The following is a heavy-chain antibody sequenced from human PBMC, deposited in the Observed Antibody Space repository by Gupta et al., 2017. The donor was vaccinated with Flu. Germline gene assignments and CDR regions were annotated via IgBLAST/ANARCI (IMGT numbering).Heavy chain of an antibody. J-gene: IGHJ3*02. CDR3: VRERGPFDGFDI. CDR2: IWSNGRNK. Sequence: VRQAPGKGLEWVAVIWSNGRNKYYSDAVRGRFTFSRDNSKNTLDLQMSSLSAEDTAVYYCVRERGPFDGFDIWGQGTMVTVSS. V-gene: IGHV3-33*01. D-gene: IGHD3-10*01.